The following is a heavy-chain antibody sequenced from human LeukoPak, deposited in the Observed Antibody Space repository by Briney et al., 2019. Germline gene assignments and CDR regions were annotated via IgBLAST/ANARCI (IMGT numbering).Heavy chain of an antibody. V-gene: IGHV1-18*01. CDR2: ISGYNGKT. CDR3: ARTHDFWSARKGDYFDP. CDR1: GYNFGNYY. D-gene: IGHD3-3*01. Sequence: ASVKVSRTASGYNFGNYYISWVRQAPGQGLEWMGWISGYNGKTYYAQKLQGRFTMTVDTSTTTAYMELRSLRSDDTAVFYCARTHDFWSARKGDYFDPWGQGTLVTVSS. J-gene: IGHJ4*02.